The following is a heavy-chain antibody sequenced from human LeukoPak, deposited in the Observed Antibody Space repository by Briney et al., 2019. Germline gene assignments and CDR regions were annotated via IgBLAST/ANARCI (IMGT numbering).Heavy chain of an antibody. Sequence: SETLSLTCTVSSGSINTYYWTWIRQPPGRGLEWLGNLYYSGTTNYNPSLQSRVTISVDTSRKQFSLNLRSVTASDTGVYYCARENLDYSVFDYWGQGIVVTVSS. CDR3: ARENLDYSVFDY. V-gene: IGHV4-59*01. CDR1: SGSINTYY. CDR2: LYYSGTT. D-gene: IGHD2-15*01. J-gene: IGHJ4*02.